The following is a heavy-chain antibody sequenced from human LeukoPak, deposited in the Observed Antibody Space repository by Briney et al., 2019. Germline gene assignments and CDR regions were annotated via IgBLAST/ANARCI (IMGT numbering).Heavy chain of an antibody. J-gene: IGHJ4*02. Sequence: SETLSLTCTVSGGSISSSSYYWGWIRQPPGKGLEWIGSIYYSGSTYYNPSLKSRVTISVDTSKNQFSLKLSSVTAADTAVYYCARDLPSAGYLLDYWGQGTLVTVSS. CDR1: GGSISSSSYY. V-gene: IGHV4-39*02. CDR2: IYYSGST. D-gene: IGHD3-9*01. CDR3: ARDLPSAGYLLDY.